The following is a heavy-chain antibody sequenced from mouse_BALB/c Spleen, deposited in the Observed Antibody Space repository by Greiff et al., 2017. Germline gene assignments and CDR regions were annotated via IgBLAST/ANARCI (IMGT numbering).Heavy chain of an antibody. CDR3: ARGWLSYFDV. CDR2: INPSTGYT. J-gene: IGHJ1*01. Sequence: QGQLQQSGAELAKPGASVKMSCKASGYTFTSYWMHWVKQRPGQGLEWIGYINPSTGYTEYNQKFKDKATLTADKSSSTAYMQLSSLTSEDSAVYYCARGWLSYFDVWGAGTTVTVSS. CDR1: GYTFTSYW. D-gene: IGHD2-3*01. V-gene: IGHV1-7*01.